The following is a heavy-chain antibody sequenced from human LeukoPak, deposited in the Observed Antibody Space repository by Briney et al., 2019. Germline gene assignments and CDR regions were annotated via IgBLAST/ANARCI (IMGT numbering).Heavy chain of an antibody. CDR3: ARGARSVRDAFDI. V-gene: IGHV4-59*01. CDR2: IYYSGST. Sequence: ASETLSLTCTVSGGSISSYYWSWIRQPPGKGLEWIGYIYYSGSTNYNPSLKSRVTISVDTSKNQFSLKLSSVTAADTAVYYCARGARSVRDAFDIWGQGTMVTVSS. CDR1: GGSISSYY. J-gene: IGHJ3*02. D-gene: IGHD3-10*02.